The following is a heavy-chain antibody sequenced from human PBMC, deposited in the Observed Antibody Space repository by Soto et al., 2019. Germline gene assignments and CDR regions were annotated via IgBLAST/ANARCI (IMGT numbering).Heavy chain of an antibody. V-gene: IGHV4-31*03. CDR3: ARAGGKPYYYDSSGYSNWFDP. CDR2: IYYSGST. J-gene: IGHJ5*02. D-gene: IGHD3-22*01. Sequence: QVQLQESGPGLVKPSQTLSLTCTVSGGSISSGGYYWSWIRQHPGKGLEWIGYIYYSGSTYYNPSLKSRVTISVDTSKNQFSLKLSSVTAADTVVYYCARAGGKPYYYDSSGYSNWFDPWGQGTLVTVSS. CDR1: GGSISSGGYY.